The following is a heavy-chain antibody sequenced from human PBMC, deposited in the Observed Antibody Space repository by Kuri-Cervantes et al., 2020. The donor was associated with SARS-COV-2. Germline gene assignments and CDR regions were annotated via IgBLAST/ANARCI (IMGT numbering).Heavy chain of an antibody. CDR3: ARDAYCGGDCYWLAFDI. D-gene: IGHD2-21*01. Sequence: ESLKISCAASGFTFSSYWMSWVRQAPGKGLEWVANIKQDGSEKYYVDSVKGRFTISRDNAKNSLYLQMNSLRAEDTAVYYCARDAYCGGDCYWLAFDIWGQGTMVTDSS. J-gene: IGHJ3*02. CDR2: IKQDGSEK. V-gene: IGHV3-7*01. CDR1: GFTFSSYW.